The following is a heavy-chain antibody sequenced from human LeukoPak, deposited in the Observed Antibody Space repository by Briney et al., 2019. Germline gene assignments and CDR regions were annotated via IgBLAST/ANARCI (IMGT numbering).Heavy chain of an antibody. J-gene: IGHJ4*02. CDR1: GGSISSYY. V-gene: IGHV4-59*01. CDR2: IYYSGST. D-gene: IGHD3-10*01. Sequence: SETLSLTRTVSGGSISSYYWSWIRQPPGKGLEWIGYIYYSGSTNYNPSLKSRVTISVDTSKNQFSLKLSSVTAADTAVYYCARDIGSGSYYPFDYWGQGTLVTVSS. CDR3: ARDIGSGSYYPFDY.